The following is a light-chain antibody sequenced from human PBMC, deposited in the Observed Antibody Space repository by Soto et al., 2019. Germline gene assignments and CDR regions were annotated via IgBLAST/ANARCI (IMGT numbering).Light chain of an antibody. J-gene: IGKJ5*01. CDR3: QHADSFPLIT. CDR1: QSVSSH. V-gene: IGKV1-39*01. Sequence: DIQLTPSPSSRSASVVDRVTSACRASQSVSSHLNWYRQKPGKAPKVLMYRASSLQSGVPSRFSGSGSGTDFTPTISSLQPEDFATYYCQHADSFPLITFGQGTRLEIK. CDR2: RAS.